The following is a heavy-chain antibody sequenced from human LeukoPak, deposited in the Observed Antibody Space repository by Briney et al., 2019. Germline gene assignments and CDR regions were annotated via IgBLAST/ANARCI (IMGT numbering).Heavy chain of an antibody. CDR2: TYYRSKWYN. CDR1: GDSVSSNSAA. Sequence: SQTLSLTCVISGDSVSSNSAAWFWIRQSPSRGLEWLGRTYYRSKWYNDYAESVKSRLTINPDTSKNQFSLQLNSVIPEYTAVYSCPGGPCGIAVWGKGPTVPVSS. J-gene: IGHJ6*04. D-gene: IGHD3-10*01. CDR3: PGGPCGIAV. V-gene: IGHV6-1*01.